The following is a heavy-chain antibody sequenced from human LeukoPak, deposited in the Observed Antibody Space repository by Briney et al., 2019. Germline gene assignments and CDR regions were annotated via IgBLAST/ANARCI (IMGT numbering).Heavy chain of an antibody. CDR3: ARAVARQYGMDV. Sequence: GGSLRLSCAASGFTFSSYGMHWVRQAPGKGLEWVSSISSSSSYIYYADSVKGRFTISRDNAKNSLYLQMNSLRAEDTAVYYCARAVARQYGMDVWGQGTTVTVSS. J-gene: IGHJ6*02. V-gene: IGHV3-21*01. D-gene: IGHD4-23*01. CDR2: ISSSSSYI. CDR1: GFTFSSYG.